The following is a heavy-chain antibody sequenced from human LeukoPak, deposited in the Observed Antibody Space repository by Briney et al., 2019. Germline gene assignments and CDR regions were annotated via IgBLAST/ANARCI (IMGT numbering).Heavy chain of an antibody. D-gene: IGHD6-13*01. CDR3: ARDGIAAAGGFDY. V-gene: IGHV4-59*01. Sequence: PSETPSLAFSGPGGSISSYYGGWVRQPPGKGLGWVGFIYYSGSTNYNPYLQSRVTISVDTSTNKFSLKLSSVTAADTAVYYCARDGIAAAGGFDYWGQGTLVTVSA. CDR1: GGSISSYY. CDR2: IYYSGST. J-gene: IGHJ4*02.